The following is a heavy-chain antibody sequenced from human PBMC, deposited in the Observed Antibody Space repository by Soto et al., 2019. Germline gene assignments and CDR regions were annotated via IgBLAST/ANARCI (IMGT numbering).Heavy chain of an antibody. J-gene: IGHJ6*02. Sequence: PSETLSLTCAVYGGSFSGYYWSWIRQPPGKGLEWIGEINHSGSTNYNPSLKSRVTISVDTSKNQFSLKLSSVTAADTAVYYCAGGSAYYDFWSGYSSYYYYGMDVWGQGTTVTVSS. D-gene: IGHD3-3*01. CDR3: AGGSAYYDFWSGYSSYYYYGMDV. V-gene: IGHV4-34*01. CDR2: INHSGST. CDR1: GGSFSGYY.